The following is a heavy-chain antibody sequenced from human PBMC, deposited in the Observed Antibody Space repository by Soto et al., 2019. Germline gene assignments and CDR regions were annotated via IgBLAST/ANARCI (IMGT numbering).Heavy chain of an antibody. Sequence: EVQLLESGAGLVQPGGSLRLSCAASGFTFSSYAMSWVRQAPGKGLEWVSGISTSGDSTYYADSVKGRFTISRDNTKDTLYLQMNSLRAGDTAVYYCAINSLYCSSTSCYVDWGKGTLVTVSS. CDR2: ISTSGDST. D-gene: IGHD2-2*01. CDR1: GFTFSSYA. CDR3: AINSLYCSSTSCYVD. V-gene: IGHV3-23*01. J-gene: IGHJ4*02.